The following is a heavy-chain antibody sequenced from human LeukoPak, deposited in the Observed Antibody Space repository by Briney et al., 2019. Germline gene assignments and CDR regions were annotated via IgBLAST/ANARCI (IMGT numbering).Heavy chain of an antibody. Sequence: KPGGSLRLSCAASGFTFSNAWMSWVRQAPGKGLEWVGRIKSKTDGGTTDYAAPVKGRFTISRDDSKNTLYLQMNSLKTEDTAVYYCAFYYYGTRRFDPWGQGTLVTVSS. CDR1: GFTFSNAW. D-gene: IGHD3-10*01. CDR2: IKSKTDGGTT. CDR3: AFYYYGTRRFDP. V-gene: IGHV3-15*01. J-gene: IGHJ5*02.